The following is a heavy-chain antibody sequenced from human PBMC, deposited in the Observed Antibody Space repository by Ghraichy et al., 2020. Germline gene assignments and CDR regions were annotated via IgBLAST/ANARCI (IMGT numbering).Heavy chain of an antibody. J-gene: IGHJ3*01. CDR2: IKQDGSEG. Sequence: GESLNISCAASGFTFNDYWMSWVRQAPGKGLEWVGNIKQDGSEGFYVDSVRGRFTISRDNAKNSLYLQMKSLRAEDTAVYYCARGDYYDKSGHYHDVLDVWGRGTRVTVSS. CDR1: GFTFNDYW. V-gene: IGHV3-7*03. D-gene: IGHD3-22*01. CDR3: ARGDYYDKSGHYHDVLDV.